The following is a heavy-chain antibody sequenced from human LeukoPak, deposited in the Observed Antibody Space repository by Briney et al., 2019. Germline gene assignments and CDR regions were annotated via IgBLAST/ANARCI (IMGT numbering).Heavy chain of an antibody. V-gene: IGHV3-11*01. J-gene: IGHJ4*02. CDR1: GFTFSDNW. D-gene: IGHD3-22*01. CDR3: AREGVGYYDSSGSYPYYFDS. CDR2: INSRGGTI. Sequence: GGALRLSCAVSGFTFSDNWMSWSRQAPGEGLEWIASINSRGGTIYYADSVRGRFTISRDNGKNSLYLQMTSLRADDTAVYYCAREGVGYYDSSGSYPYYFDSWGQGTLVTVPS.